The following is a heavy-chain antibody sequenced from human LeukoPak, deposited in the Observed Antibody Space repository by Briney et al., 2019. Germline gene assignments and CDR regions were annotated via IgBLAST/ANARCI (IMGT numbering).Heavy chain of an antibody. Sequence: GGSLRLSCTASGFTFGDSVMSWIRQAPGKGLEWVSYISSSGNTIDYADSVKGRFTISRDNAKNSLYLQMVSLRAEDTAVYYCARLRGYSYGYGDYWRQGALVTVSS. CDR1: GFTFGDSV. CDR3: ARLRGYSYGYGDY. V-gene: IGHV3-48*03. J-gene: IGHJ4*02. D-gene: IGHD5-18*01. CDR2: ISSSGNTI.